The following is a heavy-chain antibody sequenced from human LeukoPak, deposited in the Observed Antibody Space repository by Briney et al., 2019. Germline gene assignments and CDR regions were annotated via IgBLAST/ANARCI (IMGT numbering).Heavy chain of an antibody. CDR1: GFTFSRYA. J-gene: IGHJ4*02. V-gene: IGHV3-23*01. D-gene: IGHD3-16*02. Sequence: GGSLRLSCAASGFTFSRYAMNWVRQAPGKGLEWVSAISGSGSDTYYADSVKGRFTISRDNSENTVFLQMNSLRAEDTAVYYCAGYVWGTYRYTNYWGQGTLVTVSS. CDR2: ISGSGSDT. CDR3: AGYVWGTYRYTNY.